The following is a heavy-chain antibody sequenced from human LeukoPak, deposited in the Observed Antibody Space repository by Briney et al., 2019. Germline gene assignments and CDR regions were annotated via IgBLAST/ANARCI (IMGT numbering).Heavy chain of an antibody. CDR1: GGSISSGSYY. V-gene: IGHV4-61*02. CDR2: IYTSGST. CDR3: ARGVAGTDYYYYMDV. D-gene: IGHD6-19*01. Sequence: KPSETLSLTCTVSGGSISSGSYYWSWIRQPAGKGLEWIGRIYTSGSTNYNPSLKSRVTISVDTSKNQFSLKLSSVTAADTAVYYCARGVAGTDYYYYMDVWGKGTTVTVSS. J-gene: IGHJ6*03.